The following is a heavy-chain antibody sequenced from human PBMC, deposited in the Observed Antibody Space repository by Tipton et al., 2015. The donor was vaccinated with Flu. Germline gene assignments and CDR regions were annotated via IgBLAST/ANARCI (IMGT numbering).Heavy chain of an antibody. Sequence: GSLRLSCAASGFKLSNYGMHWVRQAPGKGLEWVSLIKDDGSETYYADSVKGRFTISRDNSKNALYLLINSLRVEDTAVYYCAKDGWDTSGWYPFDYWGQGTLVTVFS. CDR2: IKDDGSET. J-gene: IGHJ4*02. CDR3: AKDGWDTSGWYPFDY. D-gene: IGHD6-19*01. V-gene: IGHV3-30*02. CDR1: GFKLSNYG.